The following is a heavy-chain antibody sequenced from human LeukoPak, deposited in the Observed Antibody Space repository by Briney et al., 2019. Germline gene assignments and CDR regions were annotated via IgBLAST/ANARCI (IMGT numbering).Heavy chain of an antibody. CDR3: AKDASYSSSWYDY. CDR1: GFTYDDYA. D-gene: IGHD6-13*01. Sequence: GSSLRLSCAASGFTYDDYAMLCLRHAPGKALEGVSGISWNSGSIGYADSVKGRFTISRDNAKNSLYLQMNSLRAEDTALYYCAKDASYSSSWYDYWGQGTLVTVSS. CDR2: ISWNSGSI. J-gene: IGHJ4*02. V-gene: IGHV3-9*01.